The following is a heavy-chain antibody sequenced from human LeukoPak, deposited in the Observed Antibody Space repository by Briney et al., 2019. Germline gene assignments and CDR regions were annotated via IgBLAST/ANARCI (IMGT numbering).Heavy chain of an antibody. Sequence: GGSLRLSCAASGFTVSSNYMSWVRQAPGKGLEWVSVIYSGGSTYYADSVKGRFTISRDNSKNTLYLQMNSLRAEDTAVYYCARDSKSYYYDSSGSEDAFDIWGQGTMVTVSS. D-gene: IGHD3-22*01. CDR2: IYSGGST. V-gene: IGHV3-53*01. CDR1: GFTVSSNY. J-gene: IGHJ3*02. CDR3: ARDSKSYYYDSSGSEDAFDI.